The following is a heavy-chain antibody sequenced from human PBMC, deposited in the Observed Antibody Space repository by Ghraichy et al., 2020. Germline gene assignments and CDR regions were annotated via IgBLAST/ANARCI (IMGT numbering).Heavy chain of an antibody. CDR2: KSYIWNP. CDR3: ARGGDGINFPLRCHS. V-gene: IGHV4-59*01. J-gene: IGHJ4*02. Sequence: ESLNISCTVSGGSMSSYYWSWIRQPPGKGLEWIAYKSYIWNPIYSPSLKSRVTISIDTSKNQFSLTLTSVTAADTDVYYCARGGDGINFPLRCHSWGQGTLVTVSS. D-gene: IGHD5-24*01. CDR1: GGSMSSYY.